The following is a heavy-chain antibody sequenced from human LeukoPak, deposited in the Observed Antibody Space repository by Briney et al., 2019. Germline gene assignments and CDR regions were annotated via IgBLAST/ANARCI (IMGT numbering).Heavy chain of an antibody. CDR2: IYYSGTT. Sequence: SETLSLTCTVSGASISSSYWSWIRQPPGKELEWIAYIYYSGTTNYNPSLKSRVTISVDTSKNQFSLKLSSVTAADTAVYYCARGRYIPTGPFDIWGQGTMATVSS. CDR1: GASISSSY. V-gene: IGHV4-59*12. D-gene: IGHD1-1*01. CDR3: ARGRYIPTGPFDI. J-gene: IGHJ3*02.